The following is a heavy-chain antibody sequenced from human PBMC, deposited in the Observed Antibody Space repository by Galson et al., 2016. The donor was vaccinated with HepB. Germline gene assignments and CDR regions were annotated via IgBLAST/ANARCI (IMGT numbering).Heavy chain of an antibody. CDR3: AKGGTYYYGSGKPYYGMDV. J-gene: IGHJ6*02. CDR2: IGGSGSGT. V-gene: IGHV3-23*01. CDR1: GLTFSLYA. D-gene: IGHD3-10*01. Sequence: SLRLSCAASGLTFSLYAMSWVRQAPGKGLEWVSAIGGSGSGTYYADSVKGRFTISRDNSKNTLYLQMNSLRAEDTAVYYCAKGGTYYYGSGKPYYGMDVWGQGTTVTVSS.